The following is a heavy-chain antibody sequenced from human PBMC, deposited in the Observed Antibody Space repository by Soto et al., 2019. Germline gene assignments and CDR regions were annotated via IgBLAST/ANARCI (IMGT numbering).Heavy chain of an antibody. CDR2: ISGSGDTT. V-gene: IGHV3-23*01. CDR3: ARGYINIDQ. CDR1: GFTFSTYA. D-gene: IGHD5-12*01. J-gene: IGHJ5*02. Sequence: GGSLRLSCVGSGFTFSTYAMSWVRQALGKGLEWVSSISGSGDTTYYTDSVKGRFAISRDNSKNTLYLQMSSLRAEDTAGYYCARGYINIDQWGQGALVTVSS.